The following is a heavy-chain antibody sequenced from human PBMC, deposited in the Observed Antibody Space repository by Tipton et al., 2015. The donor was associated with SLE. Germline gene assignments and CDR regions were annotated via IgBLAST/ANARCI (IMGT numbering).Heavy chain of an antibody. J-gene: IGHJ4*02. CDR2: INHSGST. CDR3: ARRPPFIAAHDY. CDR1: GGSFSGYY. V-gene: IGHV4-34*01. Sequence: TLSLTCAVYGGSFSGYYWSWIRQPPGKGLEWIGEINHSGSTNYNPSLKSRVTISVDTSKNQFSLKLSSVTAADTAVYYCARRPPFIAAHDYWGQGTLVTVS. D-gene: IGHD6-6*01.